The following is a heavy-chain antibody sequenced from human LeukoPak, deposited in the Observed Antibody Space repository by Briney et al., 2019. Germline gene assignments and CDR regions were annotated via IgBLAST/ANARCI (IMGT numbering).Heavy chain of an antibody. CDR2: IYPGDSDT. Sequence: GESLKISCKGSGDSFTSYWIGWVRQVPGKGLEWMGIIYPGDSDTRYSPSFQGQVTISADKSISTAYLQWSSLKASDTAMYYCARLEGLVGATRWFDPWGQGTLVTVSS. D-gene: IGHD1-26*01. CDR3: ARLEGLVGATRWFDP. V-gene: IGHV5-51*01. J-gene: IGHJ5*02. CDR1: GDSFTSYW.